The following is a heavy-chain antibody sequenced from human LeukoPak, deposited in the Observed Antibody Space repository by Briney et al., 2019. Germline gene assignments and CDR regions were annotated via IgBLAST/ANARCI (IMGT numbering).Heavy chain of an antibody. CDR2: INWSGGSS. D-gene: IGHD6-19*01. CDR1: GFNFDGYG. Sequence: AGGSLRLSCTASGFNFDGYGMSWVRRVPGKGLEWVSGINWSGGSSGYAESVKGRFAISRDNAKNFLYLQMNSLRAEDTALYYCAKDRWVVAVAGPEFDYWGQGTLVTVSS. J-gene: IGHJ4*02. V-gene: IGHV3-20*04. CDR3: AKDRWVVAVAGPEFDY.